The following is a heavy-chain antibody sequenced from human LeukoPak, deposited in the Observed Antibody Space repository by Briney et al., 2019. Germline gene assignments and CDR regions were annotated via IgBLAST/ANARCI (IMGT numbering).Heavy chain of an antibody. D-gene: IGHD4-17*01. CDR2: ISSDGSNT. J-gene: IGHJ4*02. CDR3: AKDQAAFGDYGFDY. CDR1: GFTFSSYG. V-gene: IGHV3-30*18. Sequence: GGSLRLSCAASGFTFSSYGMHWARQAPGKGLDWVAVISSDGSNTHYADSVKGRFTISRDNSKNTLSLQMDSLRADDTAVYYCAKDQAAFGDYGFDYWGQGTLVTVSS.